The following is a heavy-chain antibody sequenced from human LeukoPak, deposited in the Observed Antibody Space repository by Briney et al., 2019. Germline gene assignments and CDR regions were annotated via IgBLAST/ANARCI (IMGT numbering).Heavy chain of an antibody. D-gene: IGHD3-16*01. J-gene: IGHJ4*02. CDR3: ATDHYVWGSYRPMDY. Sequence: ASVKVSCKASGGTFSSYAISWARQAPGQGLEWMGRIIPIFGTANYAQKFQGRVTITTDESTSTAYMELSSLRSEDTAVYYCATDHYVWGSYRPMDYWGQGTLVTVSS. CDR1: GGTFSSYA. V-gene: IGHV1-69*05. CDR2: IIPIFGTA.